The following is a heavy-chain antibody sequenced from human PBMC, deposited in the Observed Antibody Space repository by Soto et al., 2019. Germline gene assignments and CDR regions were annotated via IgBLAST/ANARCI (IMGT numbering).Heavy chain of an antibody. D-gene: IGHD5-18*01. J-gene: IGHJ4*02. CDR2: IYAGDSDT. V-gene: IGHV5-51*01. Sequence: GESLKISCKGSGYSFTSYWIGWVRQMPGKGLEWMGIIYAGDSDTRYSPSFQGQVTISADKSISTAYLQWSSLKASDTAMYYCARIPIGPWYRYGYSWPTYYFDXWGQGTLVTVSX. CDR3: ARIPIGPWYRYGYSWPTYYFDX. CDR1: GYSFTSYW.